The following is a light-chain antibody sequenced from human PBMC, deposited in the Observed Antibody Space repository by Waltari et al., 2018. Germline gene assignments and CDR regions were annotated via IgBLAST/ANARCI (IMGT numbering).Light chain of an antibody. CDR1: QRVRGS. CDR3: QHYVRLPAT. J-gene: IGKJ1*01. Sequence: EIVLTQSPGTLSLSPGERATLSCRASQRVRGSLAWYQQKAGQAPRLLIYGASRRATGIPGRFSGRGAGKDFRLTISRLEPEDFAVYYCQHYVRLPATFGQGTKVEI. CDR2: GAS. V-gene: IGKV3-20*01.